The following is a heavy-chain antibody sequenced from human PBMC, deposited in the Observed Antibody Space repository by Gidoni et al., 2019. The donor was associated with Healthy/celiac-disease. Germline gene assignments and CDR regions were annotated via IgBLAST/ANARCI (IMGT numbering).Heavy chain of an antibody. CDR1: GFTFSNAW. V-gene: IGHV3-15*01. Sequence: EVQLVESGGGLVKPGGSLRLSCAASGFTFSNAWMSWVRQAPGKGLEWVGRIKSKTDGGTTDYAAPVKGRFTISRDDLKNTLYLQMNSLKTEDTAVYYCTTDFGGSYRQEYWYFDLWGRGTLVTVSS. J-gene: IGHJ2*01. CDR3: TTDFGGSYRQEYWYFDL. CDR2: IKSKTDGGTT. D-gene: IGHD1-26*01.